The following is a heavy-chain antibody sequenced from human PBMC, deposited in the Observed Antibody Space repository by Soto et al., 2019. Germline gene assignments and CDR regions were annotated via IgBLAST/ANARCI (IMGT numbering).Heavy chain of an antibody. J-gene: IGHJ6*02. CDR2: IYYSGST. Sequence: SETLPLTCTDADSVIRSYYWSWIRQPPGKGLEWIGYIYYSGSTNYNPSLKSRVTISVDTSKNQFSLKLSSVTAADTAVYYCARDGRGGYCSGGSCYSDYYYGMDVWGQGTTVTVSS. V-gene: IGHV4-59*01. CDR1: DSVIRSYY. CDR3: ARDGRGGYCSGGSCYSDYYYGMDV. D-gene: IGHD2-15*01.